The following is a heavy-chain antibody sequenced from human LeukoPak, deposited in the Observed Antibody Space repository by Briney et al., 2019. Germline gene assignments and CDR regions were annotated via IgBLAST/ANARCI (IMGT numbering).Heavy chain of an antibody. CDR3: AQEAHGDFYY. D-gene: IGHD4-17*01. J-gene: IGHJ4*02. CDR1: GGTFSSYA. Sequence: VASVKVSCKASGGTFSSYAISWVRQAPGQGLEWMGGIIPIFGTANYAQKFQGRVTITADESTSTAYMELSSLRSEDTAVYYCAQEAHGDFYYWGQGTLVTVSS. V-gene: IGHV1-69*13. CDR2: IIPIFGTA.